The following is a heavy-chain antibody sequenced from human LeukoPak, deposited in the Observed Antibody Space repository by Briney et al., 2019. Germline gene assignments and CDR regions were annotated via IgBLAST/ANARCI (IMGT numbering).Heavy chain of an antibody. CDR1: GGSISSSSYY. CDR2: IYHSGST. Sequence: SETLSLTCTVSGGSISSSSYYWGWIRQPPGKGLEWIGYIYHSGSTYYNPSLKSRVTISVDRSKNQFSLKLSSVTAADTAVYYCARESGDYGGTLDYWGQGTLVTVSS. V-gene: IGHV4-30-2*01. J-gene: IGHJ4*02. D-gene: IGHD4-23*01. CDR3: ARESGDYGGTLDY.